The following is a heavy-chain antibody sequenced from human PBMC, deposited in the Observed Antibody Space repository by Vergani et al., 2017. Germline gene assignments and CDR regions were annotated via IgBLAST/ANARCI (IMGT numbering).Heavy chain of an antibody. V-gene: IGHV7-4-1*02. Sequence: QVQLVQSGSELKKPGASVKVSCKASGYTFTSYAMNWVRQSPGQGLEWMGWINTNTGNPTYAQGFTGRFVFSLDISVSTAYLQISSLKAEDTAVYYCARDVELSSGCSISFYYYYGMDVWGQGTTVTVSS. J-gene: IGHJ6*02. D-gene: IGHD6-19*01. CDR1: GYTFTSYA. CDR3: ARDVELSSGCSISFYYYYGMDV. CDR2: INTNTGNP.